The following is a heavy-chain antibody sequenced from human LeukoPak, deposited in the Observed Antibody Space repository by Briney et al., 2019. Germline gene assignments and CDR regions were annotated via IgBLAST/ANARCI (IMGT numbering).Heavy chain of an antibody. J-gene: IGHJ3*02. CDR1: GFTFDDHT. V-gene: IGHV3-43*01. CDR3: AKGPRQCTGCDGVDI. D-gene: IGHD6-19*01. Sequence: GGSLRLSCAASGFTFDDHTMHWVRHAPGKGLEWVSLINWEGGATYYADSVKGRFTISRDNGKNSLYLQMESLRTEDTALYYCAKGPRQCTGCDGVDIWGQGTMVTVSS. CDR2: INWEGGAT.